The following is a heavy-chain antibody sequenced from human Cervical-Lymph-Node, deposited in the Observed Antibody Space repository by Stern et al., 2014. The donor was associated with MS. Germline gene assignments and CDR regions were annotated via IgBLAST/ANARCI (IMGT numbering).Heavy chain of an antibody. Sequence: EVQLVESGGDLIQPGGSLRLSCAASGFAVSSSYMNLVRQAPGKGLEWVSLIYSDGRTYYADSVKGRFTISRDNSKNTLYLHMNSLRADDTAIYYCVREWLLSGYNWFDPWGQGTLVTVSS. J-gene: IGHJ5*02. CDR3: VREWLLSGYNWFDP. CDR2: IYSDGRT. CDR1: GFAVSSSY. D-gene: IGHD3-3*01. V-gene: IGHV3-53*01.